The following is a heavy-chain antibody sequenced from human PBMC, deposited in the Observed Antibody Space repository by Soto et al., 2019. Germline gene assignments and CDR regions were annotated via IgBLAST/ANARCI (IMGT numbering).Heavy chain of an antibody. V-gene: IGHV3-23*01. CDR3: ATDYDYGDSLPFDY. CDR2: IIGNGDTA. Sequence: EVQLLEAGGGLVQPGGSLRLSCAASGFSFRNYGMSWVRQAPGKGLEWLSAIIGNGDTAYYADSVRGRFTISRDNSKNTLYLQLNDLGAEDTAIYYCATDYDYGDSLPFDYWGQRTLVTVSS. CDR1: GFSFRNYG. D-gene: IGHD4-17*01. J-gene: IGHJ4*02.